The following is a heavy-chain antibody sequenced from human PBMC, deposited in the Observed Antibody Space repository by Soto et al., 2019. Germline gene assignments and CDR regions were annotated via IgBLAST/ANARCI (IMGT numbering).Heavy chain of an antibody. J-gene: IGHJ4*02. D-gene: IGHD3-16*02. CDR2: ISSSSSYI. Sequence: GGSLRLSCAASGFTFSSYSMNWVRQAPGKGLEWVSSISSSSSYIYYADSVKGRFTISRDNAKNSLYLQMNSLRAEDTAVYYCARGPRDDYIWGSYRYPGSDSYYWGQGTLVTVSS. V-gene: IGHV3-21*01. CDR3: ARGPRDDYIWGSYRYPGSDSYY. CDR1: GFTFSSYS.